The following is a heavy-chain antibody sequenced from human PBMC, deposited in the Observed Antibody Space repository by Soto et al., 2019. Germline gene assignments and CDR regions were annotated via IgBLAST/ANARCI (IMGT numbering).Heavy chain of an antibody. V-gene: IGHV1-18*01. Sequence: ASVTVSCKASGYTFTSYAIKWVRQAPGQGLEGMGWISAYNGNTNYAQKLQGRVTMTTDTSTSTAYMELRSLRSDDTAVYYCAREGGLSGSYIYYYGMDVWGQGTTVTVSS. CDR1: GYTFTSYA. CDR2: ISAYNGNT. D-gene: IGHD1-26*01. CDR3: AREGGLSGSYIYYYGMDV. J-gene: IGHJ6*02.